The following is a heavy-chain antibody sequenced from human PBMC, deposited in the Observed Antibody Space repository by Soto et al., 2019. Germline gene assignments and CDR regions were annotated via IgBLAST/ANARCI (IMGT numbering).Heavy chain of an antibody. CDR2: INHSGST. D-gene: IGHD2-15*01. CDR1: GGSFSGYY. J-gene: IGHJ4*02. V-gene: IGHV4-34*01. CDR3: ARGPPKDIVVVVAATPFFAY. Sequence: SETLSLTCAVYGGSFSGYYWSWIRQPPGKGLEWIGEINHSGSTNYNPSLKSRVTISVDTSKNQFSLKLSSVTAADTAVYYCARGPPKDIVVVVAATPFFAYWGQGTLVTVSS.